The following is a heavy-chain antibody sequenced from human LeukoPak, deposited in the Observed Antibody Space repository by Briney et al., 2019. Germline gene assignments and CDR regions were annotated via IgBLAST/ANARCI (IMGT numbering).Heavy chain of an antibody. J-gene: IGHJ5*02. CDR1: GFTFSSYS. V-gene: IGHV3-21*01. D-gene: IGHD3-9*01. CDR2: ISSSSSYI. Sequence: KAGGSLRPSCAASGFTFSSYSMNWVRQAPGKGLEWVSSISSSSSYIYYADSVKGRFTISRDNAKNSLYLQMNSLRAEDTAVYYCARAPTYYDILTGYSDSNWFDPWGQGTLVTVSS. CDR3: ARAPTYYDILTGYSDSNWFDP.